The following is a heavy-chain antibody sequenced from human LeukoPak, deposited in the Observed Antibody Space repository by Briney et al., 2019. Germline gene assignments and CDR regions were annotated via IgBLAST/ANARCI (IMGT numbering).Heavy chain of an antibody. CDR1: GFTFSSYN. V-gene: IGHV3-21*01. CDR3: ARDVFGSEYPFDF. J-gene: IGHJ4*02. Sequence: GGPLRLSCAGSGFTFSSYNMNWVRQAPGKGLEWVSSISTSSSYIYYADSLKGRFTISRDNARNSLYLHMNSLRAEDTAVYYCARDVFGSEYPFDFWGQGTLVTVSS. CDR2: ISTSSSYI. D-gene: IGHD2-2*01.